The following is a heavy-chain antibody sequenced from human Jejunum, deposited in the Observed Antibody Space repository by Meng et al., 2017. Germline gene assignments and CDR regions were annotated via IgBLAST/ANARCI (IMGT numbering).Heavy chain of an antibody. V-gene: IGHV1-18*01. D-gene: IGHD3-10*01. J-gene: IGHJ4*02. CDR1: GYSFTSYG. CDR2: INAYNGNT. Sequence: QVKRVQSWTEVRNPGASVKVSCKASGYSFTSYGISWVRQAPGQGLEWMGWINAYNGNTNYAQKIQGRVTMTTDTSTSTAYMELRSLRSDDTAVYYCARDGVSFTMVRGGRYWGQGTLVTVSS. CDR3: ARDGVSFTMVRGGRY.